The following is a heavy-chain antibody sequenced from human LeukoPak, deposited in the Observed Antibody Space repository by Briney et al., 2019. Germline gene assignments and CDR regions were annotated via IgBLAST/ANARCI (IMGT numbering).Heavy chain of an antibody. CDR1: GGTFTNYA. V-gene: IGHV1-69*05. Sequence: SVKVSCKASGGTFTNYAISWVRRAPGQGLEWVGGIVPIFGTTNSAQKFQGRLTFTTDESTSTSYLELSRLGSEDTAVYYCARGRPVRHDKYSFDHWGQGTLVTVSS. D-gene: IGHD6-6*01. J-gene: IGHJ4*02. CDR3: ARGRPVRHDKYSFDH. CDR2: IVPIFGTT.